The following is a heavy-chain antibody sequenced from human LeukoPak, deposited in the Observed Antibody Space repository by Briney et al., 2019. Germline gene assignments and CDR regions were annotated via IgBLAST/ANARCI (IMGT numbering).Heavy chain of an antibody. CDR1: GYTFTGYY. D-gene: IGHD3-22*01. CDR3: ARNYYDSSGSYGY. V-gene: IGHV1-2*02. Sequence: ASVKVSCKASGYTFTGYYMHWVRQAPGQGLERMGWINPNSGGTNYAQKFQGRVTMTRDTSISTAYMELSRLRSDDTAVYYCARNYYDSSGSYGYWGQGTLVTVSS. CDR2: INPNSGGT. J-gene: IGHJ4*02.